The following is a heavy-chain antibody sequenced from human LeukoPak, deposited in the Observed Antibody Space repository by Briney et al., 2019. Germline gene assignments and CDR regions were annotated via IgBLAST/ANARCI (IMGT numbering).Heavy chain of an antibody. CDR1: GFPFSSYG. D-gene: IGHD1-1*01. Sequence: PGGSLRLSCAASGFPFSSYGMHWVRQAPGKGLEWVALIWYDGSNLYYADSVKGRFTISKDSSKNTLYLHMNSLRAEDTAVYYCARKNEQGVTDFWGQGALVTVSA. J-gene: IGHJ4*02. V-gene: IGHV3-33*01. CDR2: IWYDGSNL. CDR3: ARKNEQGVTDF.